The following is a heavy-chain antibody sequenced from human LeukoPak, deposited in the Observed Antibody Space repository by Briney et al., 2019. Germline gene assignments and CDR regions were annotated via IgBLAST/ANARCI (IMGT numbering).Heavy chain of an antibody. CDR2: IYYSGST. CDR1: GGSFSGYY. D-gene: IGHD3-16*01. CDR3: ARVITVRGVIFDY. Sequence: SETLSLTCAVYGGSFSGYYWSWIRQPPGKGLEWIGYIYYSGSTNYNPSLKSRVAISVDTSKNQFSLNLSSVTAADTAVYYCARVITVRGVIFDYWGQGTLVTVSS. V-gene: IGHV4-34*11. J-gene: IGHJ4*02.